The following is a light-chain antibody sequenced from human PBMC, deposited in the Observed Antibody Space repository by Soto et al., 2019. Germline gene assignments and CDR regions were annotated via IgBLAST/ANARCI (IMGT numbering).Light chain of an antibody. V-gene: IGLV2-11*01. CDR3: CSYAGSYTFVV. CDR2: DVT. CDR1: SSDIGGYNY. Sequence: QSALTQPRLVSGSRGQSVTISCTGTSSDIGGYNYVSWYQQHPGKAPKLTIYDVTKRPSGVPDRFSGSKSGNTASLTISGLQAEDEADYYCCSYAGSYTFVVFGGGTKLTAL. J-gene: IGLJ2*01.